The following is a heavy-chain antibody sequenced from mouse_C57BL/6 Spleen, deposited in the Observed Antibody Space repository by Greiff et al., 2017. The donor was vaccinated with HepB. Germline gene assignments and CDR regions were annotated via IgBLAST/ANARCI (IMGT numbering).Heavy chain of an antibody. Sequence: VQLQQPGTELVKPGASVKLSCKASGYTFTSYWMHWVKQRPGQGLEWIGNINPSNGGTNYNEKFKSKATMTVDKSSSTAYMQLSSLTSEDSAVYDCASEARYEGYALDFGGWGQGTTLTVA. CDR2: INPSNGGT. J-gene: IGHJ2*01. D-gene: IGHD2-3*01. CDR3: ASEARYEGYALDFGG. V-gene: IGHV1-53*01. CDR1: GYTFTSYW.